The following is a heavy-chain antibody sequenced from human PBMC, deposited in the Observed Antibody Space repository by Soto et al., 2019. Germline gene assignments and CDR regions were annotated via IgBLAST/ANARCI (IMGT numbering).Heavy chain of an antibody. V-gene: IGHV3-74*01. Sequence: EVQLVESGGGLIQPGGSLRLSCAASGFTFSNSWMHCVRQAPGKGLVWLSHINADGSSIRYADSVRGRLTISRDNAKNTLFLQMSSLTAEDTAVYFCARDRLNNAYNTFFDYWGQGTLVTVSS. J-gene: IGHJ4*02. CDR2: INADGSSI. D-gene: IGHD1-1*01. CDR3: ARDRLNNAYNTFFDY. CDR1: GFTFSNSW.